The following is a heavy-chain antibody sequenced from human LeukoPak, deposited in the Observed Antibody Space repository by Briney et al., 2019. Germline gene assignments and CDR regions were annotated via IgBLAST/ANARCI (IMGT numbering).Heavy chain of an antibody. V-gene: IGHV3-48*03. CDR2: ISSSGSTI. J-gene: IGHJ4*02. D-gene: IGHD1-26*01. CDR3: ARRIVGAVADY. Sequence: GGSLRLSCAASGFTFSSYEMNWVRQAPGKGLEWVSYISSSGSTIYYADSVKGRFTISRDNAKNSLYLQMNSLRAEDTAVYYCARRIVGAVADYWGQGTLVTVSS. CDR1: GFTFSSYE.